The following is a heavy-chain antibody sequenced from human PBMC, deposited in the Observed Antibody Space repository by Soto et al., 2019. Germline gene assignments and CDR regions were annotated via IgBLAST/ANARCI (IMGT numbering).Heavy chain of an antibody. CDR3: ARDSETYYYDSSGYSPSGFDY. Sequence: SETLSLTCTVSGGSISSGDYYWSWIRQPPGKGLEWIGYIYYSGSTYYNPSLKSRVTISVDTSKNQFSLKLSSVTAADTAVYYCARDSETYYYDSSGYSPSGFDYWGQGTLVTVS. J-gene: IGHJ4*02. CDR2: IYYSGST. CDR1: GGSISSGDYY. D-gene: IGHD3-22*01. V-gene: IGHV4-30-4*01.